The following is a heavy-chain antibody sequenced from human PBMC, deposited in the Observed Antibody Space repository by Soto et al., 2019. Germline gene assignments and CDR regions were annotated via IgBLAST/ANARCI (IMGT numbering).Heavy chain of an antibody. J-gene: IGHJ5*02. CDR1: GGSISSYY. D-gene: IGHD4-17*01. Sequence: LETLSLTCTVSGGSISSYYWSWIRQPPGKGLEWIGYIYYSGSTNYNPSLKSRVTISVDTSKNQFSLKLSSVTAADTAVYYCAGQTRATTVTNSWFDPWGQGTLVTVSS. V-gene: IGHV4-59*01. CDR2: IYYSGST. CDR3: AGQTRATTVTNSWFDP.